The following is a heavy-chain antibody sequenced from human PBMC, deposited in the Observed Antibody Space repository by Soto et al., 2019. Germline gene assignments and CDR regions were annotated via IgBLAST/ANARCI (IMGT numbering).Heavy chain of an antibody. Sequence: SETLSLTCAVYGGSFSSDYLSWIRQPPGKGLEWIGEINHSGSTKYNPALKSRVTISADTSRNQFSLSLNALTAADTAVYYCASRHDFWSGARAFSWGQGTLVTVSS. V-gene: IGHV4-34*01. D-gene: IGHD3-3*01. J-gene: IGHJ4*02. CDR2: INHSGST. CDR3: ASRHDFWSGARAFS. CDR1: GGSFSSDY.